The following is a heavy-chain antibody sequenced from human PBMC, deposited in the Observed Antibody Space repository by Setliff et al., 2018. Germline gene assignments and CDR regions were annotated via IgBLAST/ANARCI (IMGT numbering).Heavy chain of an antibody. CDR3: ARDGGEY. CDR1: GFTFSRCW. V-gene: IGHV3-7*01. J-gene: IGHJ4*02. CDR2: IKQDGSEK. Sequence: GSLRLSCAASGFTFSRCWMSWVRQAPGKGLEWVANIKQDGSEKYYVDSVKGRFTISRDNAKNSLYLQMNSLRAEDTAVYYCARDGGEYWGQGTLVTVSS. D-gene: IGHD3-16*01.